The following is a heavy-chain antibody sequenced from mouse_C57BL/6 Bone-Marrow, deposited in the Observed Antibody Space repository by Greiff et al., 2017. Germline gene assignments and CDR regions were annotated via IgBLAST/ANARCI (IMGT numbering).Heavy chain of an antibody. CDR1: GFNIKDDY. D-gene: IGHD1-1*02. CDR3: TAYGGCYWYFDV. V-gene: IGHV14-4*01. CDR2: IDPENGDT. J-gene: IGHJ1*03. Sequence: EVQLQQSGAELVRPGASVKLSCTASGFNIKDDYMHWVKQRPEQGLEWIGWIDPENGDTEYASKFQGKATITADTSSNTAYLQLSSLTSEDTAVYYCTAYGGCYWYFDVWGRGTAVTVSS.